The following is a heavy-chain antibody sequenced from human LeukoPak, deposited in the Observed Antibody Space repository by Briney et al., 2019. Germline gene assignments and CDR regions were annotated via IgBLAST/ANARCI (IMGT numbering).Heavy chain of an antibody. D-gene: IGHD3-10*01. CDR3: ASQWFGDPASLY. Sequence: GGSLRLSGAASGFPFSTYGMHWVRQAPGKGLEGGAFIRYDGRSKVYSDSVKGRFTISRDNSKNTLFLQMTSLRTEDTAVYYCASQWFGDPASLYWGQGTLVTVSS. CDR2: IRYDGRSK. CDR1: GFPFSTYG. J-gene: IGHJ4*02. V-gene: IGHV3-30*02.